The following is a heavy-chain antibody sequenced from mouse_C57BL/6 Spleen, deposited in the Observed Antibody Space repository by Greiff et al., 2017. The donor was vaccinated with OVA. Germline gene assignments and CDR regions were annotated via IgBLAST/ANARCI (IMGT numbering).Heavy chain of an antibody. D-gene: IGHD2-4*01. J-gene: IGHJ3*01. CDR3: AREGDYDEDWFAY. CDR1: GFTFSSYG. Sequence: EVQGVESGGDLVKPGGSLKLSCAASGFTFSSYGMSWVRQTPDKRLEWVATISSGGSYTYYPDSVKGRFTISRDNAKNTLYLQMSSLKSEDTAMYYCAREGDYDEDWFAYWGQGTLVTVSA. V-gene: IGHV5-6*01. CDR2: ISSGGSYT.